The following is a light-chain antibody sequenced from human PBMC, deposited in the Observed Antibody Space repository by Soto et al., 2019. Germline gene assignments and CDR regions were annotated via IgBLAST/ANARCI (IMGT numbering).Light chain of an antibody. J-gene: IGKJ4*01. CDR2: DAS. Sequence: EIVMTQSPATLSVSPGERATLSCRASQSVGRNLAWYQQKPGQAPRLLIYDASTRATGIRARFIGSGSGTEFTLTITSLQSEDFAIYSCQQYNHWPLLTFGGGTKVEIK. CDR1: QSVGRN. CDR3: QQYNHWPLLT. V-gene: IGKV3-15*01.